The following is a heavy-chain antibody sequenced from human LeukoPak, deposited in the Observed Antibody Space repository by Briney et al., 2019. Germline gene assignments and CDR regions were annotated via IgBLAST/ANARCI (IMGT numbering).Heavy chain of an antibody. CDR1: GGSISSYY. CDR3: VRDVGADVWGMFYFDY. D-gene: IGHD3-16*01. CDR2: IYTSGST. Sequence: SETLSLTCTVSGGSISSYYWSWLRQPAGKGLEWIGRIYTSGSTNYNPSLKSRVTISVDKSKNQFSLKLSSVTAADTAVYYCVRDVGADVWGMFYFDYWGQGTLVTVSS. J-gene: IGHJ4*02. V-gene: IGHV4-4*07.